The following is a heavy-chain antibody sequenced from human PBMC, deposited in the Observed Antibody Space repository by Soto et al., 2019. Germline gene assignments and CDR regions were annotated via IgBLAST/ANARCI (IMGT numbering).Heavy chain of an antibody. Sequence: GGSLILSCAASGFTFSNAWMNWVRQAPGKGLEWVGRIKSKTDGGTTDYAAPVKGRFTISRDDSKNTLYLQMNSLKTEDTAVYYCTQTGYDYYYYYGMDVWGQGTTVTVSS. D-gene: IGHD5-18*01. CDR1: GFTFSNAW. J-gene: IGHJ6*02. CDR2: IKSKTDGGTT. CDR3: TQTGYDYYYYYGMDV. V-gene: IGHV3-15*07.